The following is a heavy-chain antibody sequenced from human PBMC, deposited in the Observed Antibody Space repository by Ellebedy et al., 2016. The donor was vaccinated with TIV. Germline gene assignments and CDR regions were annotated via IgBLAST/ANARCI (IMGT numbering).Heavy chain of an antibody. V-gene: IGHV3-33*08. CDR3: AREGDFWSGYHNYYYYGMDV. Sequence: GESLKISCAASGFTFSSYGRHWVRQPPGKGLEWVAVIWYDGSNKYYADSVKGRFTISRDNSKNTLDLQMNSLRAEDTAVYYCAREGDFWSGYHNYYYYGMDVWGQGTTVTVSS. CDR1: GFTFSSYG. D-gene: IGHD3-3*01. CDR2: IWYDGSNK. J-gene: IGHJ6*02.